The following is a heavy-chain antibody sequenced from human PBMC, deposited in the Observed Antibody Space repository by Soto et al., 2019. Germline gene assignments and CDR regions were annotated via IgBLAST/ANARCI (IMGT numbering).Heavy chain of an antibody. CDR2: ISAYNTNT. Sequence: QVQLVQSGAEVKKPGASVKVSCKTSGYTFTSYHISWVRQAPGQGLEWMGWISAYNTNTNYAQKFQGRVTMTTDTLTTAAYMELRSLRSDDTAVYYCARDTPPTDYWGQGTLVTVSS. V-gene: IGHV1-18*01. CDR3: ARDTPPTDY. CDR1: GYTFTSYH. J-gene: IGHJ4*02.